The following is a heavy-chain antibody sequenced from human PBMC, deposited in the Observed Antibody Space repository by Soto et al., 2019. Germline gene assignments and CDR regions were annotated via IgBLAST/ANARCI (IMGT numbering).Heavy chain of an antibody. V-gene: IGHV1-69*06. Sequence: QVQLVQSGAEVKKPGSSVKVSCKASGGTFSSYAISWVRQAPGQGLEWMGGIIPIFGTANYAQKFQGRVTITAEKSTSTAYMELSSVRSEDTAVYYCARYRHLYYDSSGYLGAFDYWGQGTLVTVSS. CDR2: IIPIFGTA. CDR3: ARYRHLYYDSSGYLGAFDY. D-gene: IGHD3-22*01. J-gene: IGHJ4*02. CDR1: GGTFSSYA.